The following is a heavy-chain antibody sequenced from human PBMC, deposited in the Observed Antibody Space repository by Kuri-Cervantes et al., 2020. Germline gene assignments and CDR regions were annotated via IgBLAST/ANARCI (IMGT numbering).Heavy chain of an antibody. D-gene: IGHD3-10*01. CDR1: GGSISSYY. CDR2: IYYSGST. CDR3: ARQRVRGVIIRPGYWFDP. Sequence: SETLSLTCTVSGGSISSYYWSWIRQPPGKGLEWIGYIYYSGSTNYNPSLKSRVTISVDTSKNQFSLKLSSVTAADTAVYYCARQRVRGVIIRPGYWFDPWGQGTLVTVFS. V-gene: IGHV4-59*01. J-gene: IGHJ5*02.